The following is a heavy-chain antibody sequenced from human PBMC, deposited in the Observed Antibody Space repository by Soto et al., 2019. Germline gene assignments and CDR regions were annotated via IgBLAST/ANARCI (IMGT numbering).Heavy chain of an antibody. CDR3: AKLPGSYRSSWYYFDY. V-gene: IGHV3-23*01. J-gene: IGHJ4*02. CDR1: GFTFSSYA. D-gene: IGHD6-13*01. CDR2: ISGSGGST. Sequence: GGSLRLSCAASGFTFSSYAMSWVRQAPGKGLEWVSAISGSGGSTYYADSVKGRFTISRDNSKNTLYLQMNSLRAEDTAEYYCAKLPGSYRSSWYYFDYWGQGTLVTVSS.